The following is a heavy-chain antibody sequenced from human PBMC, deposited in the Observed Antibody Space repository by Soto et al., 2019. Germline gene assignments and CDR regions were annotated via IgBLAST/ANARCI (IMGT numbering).Heavy chain of an antibody. Sequence: EVQLVESGGGLVQPGGSLRLSCAGSGFTFSAFWMSWVRQAPGGRLEWVANIKPDGSDTFYVDSVKGRFTIFRDNAEKLGVLQMNSLRVEDTAVYYCAAWPRSSWFYYWGQGTLGTVSP. CDR1: GFTFSAFW. CDR2: IKPDGSDT. CDR3: AAWPRSSWFYY. J-gene: IGHJ4*02. V-gene: IGHV3-7*05. D-gene: IGHD6-13*01.